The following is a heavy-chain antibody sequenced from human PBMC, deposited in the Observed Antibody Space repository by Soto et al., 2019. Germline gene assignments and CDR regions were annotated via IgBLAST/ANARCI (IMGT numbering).Heavy chain of an antibody. V-gene: IGHV1-69*06. Sequence: QVQLVQSGAEVKKPGSSVKVSCKASGGTFSSYAISWVRQAPGQGLEWMGGISPIFGTANYAQKFQGRVTLTADKPTSTAYMELSSLRSEDTAVYYCARTRHLHNWFDPWGQGTLVTVSS. CDR3: ARTRHLHNWFDP. CDR2: ISPIFGTA. CDR1: GGTFSSYA. J-gene: IGHJ5*02.